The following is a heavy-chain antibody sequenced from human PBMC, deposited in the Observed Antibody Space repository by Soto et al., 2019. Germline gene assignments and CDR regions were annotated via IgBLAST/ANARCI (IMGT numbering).Heavy chain of an antibody. Sequence: QEKLVESGGAVVQSGRSLRMSCEASGFTFSSFAMHWVRQVAGKGLEWVAVIKSAGNKDYSDSVKGRFTISRDNPRKTLYPQMNNLRPAHTGVYYCAKPRSSLEWPPFDPWGQGTQVTVS. CDR1: GFTFSSFA. CDR3: AKPRSSLEWPPFDP. CDR2: IKSAGNK. J-gene: IGHJ5*02. V-gene: IGHV3-30*18. D-gene: IGHD3-3*01.